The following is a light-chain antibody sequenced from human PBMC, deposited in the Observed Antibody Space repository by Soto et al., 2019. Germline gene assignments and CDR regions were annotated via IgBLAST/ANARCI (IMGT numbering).Light chain of an antibody. J-gene: IGKJ1*01. CDR2: GAS. V-gene: IGKV3-20*01. CDR1: QSVGPN. CDR3: HHYET. Sequence: EIVLTQSPDNLSVSPGESATLSCRASQSVGPNLVWYQQKPGQAPRLLMYGASIRAAGVPDRFSGSGSGTEFTLTISRLEPEDFTVYYCHHYETFGQGTKV.